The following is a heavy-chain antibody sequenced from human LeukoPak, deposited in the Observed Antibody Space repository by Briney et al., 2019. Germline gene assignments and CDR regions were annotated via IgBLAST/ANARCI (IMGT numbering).Heavy chain of an antibody. J-gene: IGHJ5*02. CDR3: ARLYIGGYSRSTNYNWFDP. CDR1: GRSFSGYY. D-gene: IGHD6-13*01. CDR2: INHSGGT. V-gene: IGHV4-34*01. Sequence: PSETLSLTCAVYGRSFSGYYWSWIRHPPGKGLEWVWEINHSGGTNYNPSIKSRVTISVDTSKNLFSLNLTSVTAADPAVYYCARLYIGGYSRSTNYNWFDPWGQGTLVTVSS.